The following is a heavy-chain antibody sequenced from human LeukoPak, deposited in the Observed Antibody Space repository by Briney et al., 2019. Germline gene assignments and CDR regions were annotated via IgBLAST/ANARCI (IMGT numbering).Heavy chain of an antibody. CDR1: GFSLNTSGVG. V-gene: IGHV2-5*02. Sequence: SGPTLVNPTQTLTLTCTFSGFSLNTSGVGVGWIRQPPGNALEWLALIYWDDDKRYSPSLKSRLTITKDTSKNQVVLTMTNMDPVDTATYYCAHSGPYSPGYDKGHFDYWGQGTLVTVSS. CDR3: AHSGPYSPGYDKGHFDY. D-gene: IGHD2-15*01. CDR2: IYWDDDK. J-gene: IGHJ4*02.